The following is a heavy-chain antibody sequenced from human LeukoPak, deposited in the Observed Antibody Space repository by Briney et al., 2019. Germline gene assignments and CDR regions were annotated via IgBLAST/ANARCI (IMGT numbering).Heavy chain of an antibody. CDR3: ARRYCSSTSCLFDY. Sequence: PGGSLRLSCAASGFTFSSYEMNWVRQAPGKGLEWVSYISSSGSTIYYADSVKGRFIISRDNAKNSLYLQMNSLRAEDTAVYYCARRYCSSTSCLFDYWGQGTLVTVSS. V-gene: IGHV3-48*03. J-gene: IGHJ4*02. D-gene: IGHD2-2*01. CDR1: GFTFSSYE. CDR2: ISSSGSTI.